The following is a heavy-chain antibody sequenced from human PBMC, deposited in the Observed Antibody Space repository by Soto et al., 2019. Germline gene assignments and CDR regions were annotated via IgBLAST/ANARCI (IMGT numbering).Heavy chain of an antibody. Sequence: VKVSCKASGYTFTSYAMHWVRQAPGQRLEWMGWINAGNGNTKYSQKFQGRVTITRDTSASTAYMELSSLRSEDTAVYYCARGYCSSTSCYFPWGQGTLVTVSS. D-gene: IGHD2-2*01. CDR3: ARGYCSSTSCYFP. V-gene: IGHV1-3*01. CDR2: INAGNGNT. CDR1: GYTFTSYA. J-gene: IGHJ5*02.